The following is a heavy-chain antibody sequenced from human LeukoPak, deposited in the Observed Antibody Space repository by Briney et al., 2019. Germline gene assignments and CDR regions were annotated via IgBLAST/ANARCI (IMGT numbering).Heavy chain of an antibody. D-gene: IGHD6-19*01. CDR3: AKASSGWYFDY. V-gene: IGHV3-30-3*01. J-gene: IGHJ4*02. CDR2: ISYDGSNK. Sequence: GKSLRLSCAVSGFIFSNYPMHWVRQAPGKGLEWVAAISYDGSNKYYADSVKGRFTISRDNSKNTLYLQMNSLRAEDTAVYYYAKASSGWYFDYWGQGTLVTVSS. CDR1: GFIFSNYP.